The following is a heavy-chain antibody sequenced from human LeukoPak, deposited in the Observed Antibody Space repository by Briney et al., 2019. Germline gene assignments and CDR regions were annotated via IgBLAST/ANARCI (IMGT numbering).Heavy chain of an antibody. V-gene: IGHV3-21*01. CDR2: ISSSSSYI. CDR3: ARASVDYFDY. Sequence: PGGSLGLSCAASGFTFSSYSMNWVRQAPGKGLEWVSSISSSSSYIYYADSVKGRFTISRDNAKNSLYLQMNSLRAEDTAVYYCARASVDYFDYWGQGTLVTVSS. J-gene: IGHJ4*02. CDR1: GFTFSSYS.